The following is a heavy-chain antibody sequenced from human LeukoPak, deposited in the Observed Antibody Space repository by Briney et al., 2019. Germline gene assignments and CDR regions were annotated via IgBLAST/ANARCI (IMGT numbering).Heavy chain of an antibody. CDR2: ISNVGSNK. CDR3: AKDLEYYGSGSYGGIFDY. CDR1: GFIFSNYG. D-gene: IGHD3-10*01. Sequence: PGGSPRLSCAASGFIFSNYGMHWVRQAPGKGLEWVTVISNVGSNKYYADSVKGRFTISRDNSKNTLYLQLNSLRAEDTAVYYCAKDLEYYGSGSYGGIFDYWGQGTLVTVSP. V-gene: IGHV3-30*18. J-gene: IGHJ4*02.